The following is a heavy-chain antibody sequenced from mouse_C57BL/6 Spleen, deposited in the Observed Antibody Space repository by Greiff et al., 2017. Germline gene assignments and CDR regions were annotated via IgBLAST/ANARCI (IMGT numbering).Heavy chain of an antibody. CDR1: GYTFTSYW. J-gene: IGHJ1*03. Sequence: VQLQQPGAELVMPGASVKLSCKASGYTFTSYWMHWVKQRPGQGLEWIGEIDPSDSYTNYNQKFKGKSTLTVDKSSSTAYMQLSSLTSEDSAVYYCARAGYGSSYGWYFDVWGTGTTVTVSS. V-gene: IGHV1-69*01. CDR3: ARAGYGSSYGWYFDV. CDR2: IDPSDSYT. D-gene: IGHD1-1*01.